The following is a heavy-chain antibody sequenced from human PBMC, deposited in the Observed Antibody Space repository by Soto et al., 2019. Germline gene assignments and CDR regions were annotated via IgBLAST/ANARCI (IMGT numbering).Heavy chain of an antibody. Sequence: ASVKVSCKASGGTFSSYAISWVRQAPGQGLEWMGGIIPIFGTANYAQKFQGRVTITADESTSTAYMELSSLRSEDTAVYYCARVQPREYSSSSPLLYWGQGTLVTVSS. CDR3: ARVQPREYSSSSPLLY. V-gene: IGHV1-69*13. J-gene: IGHJ4*02. CDR2: IIPIFGTA. D-gene: IGHD6-13*01. CDR1: GGTFSSYA.